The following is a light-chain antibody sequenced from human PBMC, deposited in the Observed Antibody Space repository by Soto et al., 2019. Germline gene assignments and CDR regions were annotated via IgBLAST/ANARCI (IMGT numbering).Light chain of an antibody. CDR1: QDISNY. Sequence: DIQMTQSPSSLSASVGDRVTITSQASQDISNYLNWYQQKPGKAPKLLIYDASNLETGVPSRFSGSGAETDFTFTISSLQPEDIATYYCQQYDNLFTFGPGTKVDIK. CDR2: DAS. V-gene: IGKV1-33*01. J-gene: IGKJ3*01. CDR3: QQYDNLFT.